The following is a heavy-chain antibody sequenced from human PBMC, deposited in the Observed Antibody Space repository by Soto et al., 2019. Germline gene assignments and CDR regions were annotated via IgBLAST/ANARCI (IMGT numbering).Heavy chain of an antibody. CDR1: GFTLISHR. CDR2: ISGSGGST. V-gene: IGHV3-23*01. Sequence: PGGPLRLSCAASGFTLISHRIHWVRQTTGKGLEWVLGISGSGGSTYYADSVKGRFTISRDNSKNTLYLQMNTLRVEDTAVYYCAKLGRGWNLWYFDYWGQGTLVTVSS. J-gene: IGHJ4*02. CDR3: AKLGRGWNLWYFDY. D-gene: IGHD6-19*01.